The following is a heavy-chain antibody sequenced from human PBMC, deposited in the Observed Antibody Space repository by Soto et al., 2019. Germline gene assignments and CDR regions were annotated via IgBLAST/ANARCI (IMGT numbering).Heavy chain of an antibody. CDR3: AAGDYYYDSSGYGY. D-gene: IGHD3-22*01. CDR1: GFTFTSSA. J-gene: IGHJ4*02. V-gene: IGHV1-58*01. Sequence: SVKVSCKASGFTFTSSAVQWVRQARGQRLEWIGWIGVGSGNTNYAQKFQERVTMTRDMSASTAYMELSSLRSEDTAVYYCAAGDYYYDSSGYGYWGQGTLVTVSS. CDR2: IGVGSGNT.